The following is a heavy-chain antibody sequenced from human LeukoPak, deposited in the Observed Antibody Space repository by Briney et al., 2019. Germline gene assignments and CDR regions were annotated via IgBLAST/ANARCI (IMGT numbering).Heavy chain of an antibody. CDR2: IYYSGST. Sequence: SETLSLTCTVSGGSISSSSYYWGWIRQPPGKGLEWIGSIYYSGSTYYNPSLKSRVTISVDTSRNQFSLKLSSVTAADTAVYYCARGSGIVVVPAAIGWFDPWGQGTLVTVSS. CDR3: ARGSGIVVVPAAIGWFDP. V-gene: IGHV4-39*01. D-gene: IGHD2-2*01. J-gene: IGHJ5*02. CDR1: GGSISSSSYY.